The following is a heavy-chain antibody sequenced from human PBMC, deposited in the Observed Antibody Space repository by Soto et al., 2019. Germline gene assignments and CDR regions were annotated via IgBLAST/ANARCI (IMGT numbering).Heavy chain of an antibody. V-gene: IGHV3-21*01. CDR1: GFTFSSYS. Sequence: GGSLRLSCAASGFTFSSYSMNWVRQAPGKGLEWVSSISSSSSYIYYADSVKGRFTISRDNAKNSLYLQMNSLRAEDTAVYYCARDRVEMATIGNFDLWGRGTLVTVS. D-gene: IGHD5-12*01. CDR3: ARDRVEMATIGNFDL. J-gene: IGHJ2*01. CDR2: ISSSSSYI.